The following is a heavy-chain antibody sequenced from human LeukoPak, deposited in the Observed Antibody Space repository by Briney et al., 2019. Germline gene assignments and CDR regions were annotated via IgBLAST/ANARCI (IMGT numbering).Heavy chain of an antibody. J-gene: IGHJ4*02. V-gene: IGHV3-23*01. CDR3: AKDGLRGHLVPQGLLDY. D-gene: IGHD6-13*01. Sequence: GGSLRLSCAASGFTFSSYAMSWVRQAPGKGLEWVSAISGSGGSTYYADSVKGRFTISRDNSKNTPYLEMHSLRAEDTAVYYCAKDGLRGHLVPQGLLDYWGQGTLVTVSS. CDR2: ISGSGGST. CDR1: GFTFSSYA.